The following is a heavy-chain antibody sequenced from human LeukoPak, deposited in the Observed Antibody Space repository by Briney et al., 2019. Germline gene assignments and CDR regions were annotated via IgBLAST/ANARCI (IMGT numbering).Heavy chain of an antibody. V-gene: IGHV4-34*01. D-gene: IGHD3-10*01. Sequence: SETLSLTCAVYGGSFSGYYWSWIRQPPGKGLEWIGEINHSGSTNYNPSLKSRVTISVDTSKNQFSLKLSSVTAADTAVYYCARGVGLGYGSGSYYFDYWGQGTLVTVSS. CDR2: INHSGST. J-gene: IGHJ4*02. CDR1: GGSFSGYY. CDR3: ARGVGLGYGSGSYYFDY.